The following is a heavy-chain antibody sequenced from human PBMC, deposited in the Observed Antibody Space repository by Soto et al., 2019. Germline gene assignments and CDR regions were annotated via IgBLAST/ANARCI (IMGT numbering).Heavy chain of an antibody. CDR3: ARGIEAGYRGRSYSVMDF. D-gene: IGHD2-21*01. CDR2: IYYSGST. V-gene: IGHV4-61*01. J-gene: IGHJ6*02. CDR1: GGSVSSGSYY. Sequence: SETLSLTCTVSGGSVSSGSYYWSWIRQPPGKGLEWIGYIYYSGSTNYNPSLKSRVTISVDTSKNQFSLKLSSVTAADTAVFYFARGIEAGYRGRSYSVMDFWVHGTTVP.